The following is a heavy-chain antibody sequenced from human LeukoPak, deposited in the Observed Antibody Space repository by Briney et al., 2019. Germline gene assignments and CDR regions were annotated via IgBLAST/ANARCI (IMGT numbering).Heavy chain of an antibody. D-gene: IGHD3-22*01. CDR1: GGSISSYY. Sequence: SETLSLTCTVSGGSISSYYWSWIRQPPGKGLEWIGYIYYSGSTNYNPSLKSRVTMSVDTSKNQFSLKLSSVTAADTAVYYCAGRSTMIAPIDYWGQGTLVTVSS. V-gene: IGHV4-59*08. J-gene: IGHJ4*02. CDR3: AGRSTMIAPIDY. CDR2: IYYSGST.